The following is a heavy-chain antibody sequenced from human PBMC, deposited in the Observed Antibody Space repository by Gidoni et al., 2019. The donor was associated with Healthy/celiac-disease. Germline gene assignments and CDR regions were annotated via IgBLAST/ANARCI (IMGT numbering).Heavy chain of an antibody. CDR3: AKVPDRYAFDI. V-gene: IGHV3-30*18. CDR2: ISYDGSNK. J-gene: IGHJ3*02. Sequence: QVQLLESGGGVVQPGRSLRLSCAASGFTFSSYGMHWVRQAPGQGLEWVAVISYDGSNKYYADSVKGRFTISRDNSKNTLYLQMNSLRAEDTAVYYCAKVPDRYAFDIWGQGTMVTVSS. CDR1: GFTFSSYG.